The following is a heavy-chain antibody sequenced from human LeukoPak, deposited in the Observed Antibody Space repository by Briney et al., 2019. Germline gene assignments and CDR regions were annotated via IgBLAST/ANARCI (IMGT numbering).Heavy chain of an antibody. V-gene: IGHV3-30*02. J-gene: IGHJ4*02. D-gene: IGHD2-2*02. CDR3: ARDIRYCSSTSCYNYFDY. CDR2: IRYDGSNK. CDR1: GFTFSSYG. Sequence: GGSLRLSCAASGFTFSSYGMHWVRQPPGKGLEWVAFIRYDGSNKYYADSVKGRFTISRDNTKNTLYLQMNSLRAEDTAVYYCARDIRYCSSTSCYNYFDYWGQGTLVTVSS.